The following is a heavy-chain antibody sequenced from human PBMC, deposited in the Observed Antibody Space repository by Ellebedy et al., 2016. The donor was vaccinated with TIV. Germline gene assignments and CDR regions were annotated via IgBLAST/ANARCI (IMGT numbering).Heavy chain of an antibody. D-gene: IGHD2/OR15-2a*01. V-gene: IGHV3-21*01. CDR2: ITSDLMAM. Sequence: GESLKISCTASGFKFSAYRVNWVRQAPGRGLEWVSSITSDLMAMTYRDSEKGRFTIYRDNAKNSLSLQMDNMRVEDTAVYYCATDRGERGLLSFFDFWGQGTGVTVST. J-gene: IGHJ4*01. CDR1: GFKFSAYR. CDR3: ATDRGERGLLSFFDF.